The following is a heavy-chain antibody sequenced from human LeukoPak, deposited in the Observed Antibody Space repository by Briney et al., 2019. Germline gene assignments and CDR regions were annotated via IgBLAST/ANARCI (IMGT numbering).Heavy chain of an antibody. D-gene: IGHD1-20*01. CDR1: GFTFSKYT. V-gene: IGHV3-23*01. Sequence: PEGSLRLCCVASGFTFSKYTRSCVRQAPGKGLEWGSGIYGGGSSSTFYAESVKGRFTISRDNSKNTLSLQMNSLRDEDTAIYYCAKDFTPDGIWDIDYWGRGTLITVSS. CDR3: AKDFTPDGIWDIDY. CDR2: IYGGGSSST. J-gene: IGHJ4*02.